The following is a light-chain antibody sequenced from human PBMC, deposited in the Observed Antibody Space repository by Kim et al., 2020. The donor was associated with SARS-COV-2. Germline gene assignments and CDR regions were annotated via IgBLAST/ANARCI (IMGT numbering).Light chain of an antibody. CDR3: QSYDSSSWV. Sequence: NFMLTQPHSVSESPGKTVTISCTRSSGSIASNYVQWYQQRPGSAPTTVIYEDNQRPSGVPDRFSGSIDSSSNSASRTISGLKTEDEADYYCQSYDSSSWVFGGGTQLTVL. CDR2: EDN. J-gene: IGLJ3*02. CDR1: SGSIASNY. V-gene: IGLV6-57*03.